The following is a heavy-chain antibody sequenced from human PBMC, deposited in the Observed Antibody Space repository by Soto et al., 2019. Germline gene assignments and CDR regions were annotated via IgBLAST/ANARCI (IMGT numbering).Heavy chain of an antibody. Sequence: GESLKISCKGSGYSFTSYWIGWVRQMPGKGLEWMGIIYPGDSDTRYSPSFQGQVTISADKSISTAYLQWSSLKASDTAMYYCARGYNWNYASTYYYYGMDVWSQGTTVTVSS. V-gene: IGHV5-51*01. CDR3: ARGYNWNYASTYYYYGMDV. J-gene: IGHJ6*02. CDR1: GYSFTSYW. D-gene: IGHD1-7*01. CDR2: IYPGDSDT.